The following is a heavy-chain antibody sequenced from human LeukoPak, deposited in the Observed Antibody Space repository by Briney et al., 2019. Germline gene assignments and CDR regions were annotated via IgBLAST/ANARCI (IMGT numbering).Heavy chain of an antibody. CDR1: GDSISSYY. D-gene: IGHD3-22*01. J-gene: IGHJ5*02. CDR3: AAYYYDSSGYVYWFDP. Sequence: PSETLSLTCTVSGDSISSYYWSWIRQPPGKGLEWIGYIYYSGSTNYNPSLKSRVTISVDTSKNQFSLKLSSVTAADTAVYYCAAYYYDSSGYVYWFDPWGQGTLVTVSS. CDR2: IYYSGST. V-gene: IGHV4-59*01.